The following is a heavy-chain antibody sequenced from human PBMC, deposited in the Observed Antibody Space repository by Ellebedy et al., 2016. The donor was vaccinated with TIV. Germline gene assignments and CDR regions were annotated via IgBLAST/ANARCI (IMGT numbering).Heavy chain of an antibody. D-gene: IGHD6-19*01. CDR3: AGALIAVDAYYFDY. CDR1: GGSISSSNW. Sequence: SETLSLXXAVSGGSISSSNWWSWVRQPPGKGLEWIGEIYHSGSTNYNPSLKSRVTISVDKSKNQFSLKLSSVTAADTAVYYCAGALIAVDAYYFDYWGQGTLVTVSS. CDR2: IYHSGST. J-gene: IGHJ4*02. V-gene: IGHV4-4*02.